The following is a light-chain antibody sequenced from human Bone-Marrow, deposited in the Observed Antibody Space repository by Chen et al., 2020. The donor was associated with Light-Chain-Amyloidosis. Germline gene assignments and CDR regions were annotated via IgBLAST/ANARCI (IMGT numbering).Light chain of an antibody. J-gene: IGKJ1*01. V-gene: IGKV3-20*01. CDR3: QQYGDAPWT. CDR1: QSIRSNF. Sequence: EVELTQSPGTLSLSPGEGVTLSCRASQSIRSNFLAWYQHKPGQAPRLLIYGASTRASGIPDRFRGSGSGTDFTLALSRLEPEDCSVYYCQQYGDAPWTFGQGTKVEIK. CDR2: GAS.